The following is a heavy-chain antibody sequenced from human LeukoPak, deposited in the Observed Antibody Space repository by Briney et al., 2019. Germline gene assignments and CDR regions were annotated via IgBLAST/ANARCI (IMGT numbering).Heavy chain of an antibody. CDR2: ISGSGGST. CDR1: GFTFSSYA. V-gene: IGHV3-23*01. Sequence: PGGSLRLSCAASGFTFSSYAMSWVRQAPVKGLEWVSAISGSGGSTHYADSVKGRFTISRDNSKNTLYLQMNSLRAEDTAVYYCAKTPWMIVVAFDYWGQGTLVTVSS. D-gene: IGHD3-22*01. CDR3: AKTPWMIVVAFDY. J-gene: IGHJ4*02.